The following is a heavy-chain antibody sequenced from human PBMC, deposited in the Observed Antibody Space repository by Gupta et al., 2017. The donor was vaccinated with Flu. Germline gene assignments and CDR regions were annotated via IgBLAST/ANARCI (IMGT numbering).Heavy chain of an antibody. CDR3: ARDFATVTTRYNWFDP. CDR2: MSSSSSTI. J-gene: IGHJ5*02. Sequence: EVQLVESGGGLVQPGGSLTLSCGACGFTFSSYSMTWVRQAPGKGLEWVSYMSSSSSTIYYADSVKGRFTISRDNAKNSLYLQMNSLRAEDTAVYYCARDFATVTTRYNWFDPWGQGTLVTVSS. D-gene: IGHD4-17*01. CDR1: GFTFSSYS. V-gene: IGHV3-48*01.